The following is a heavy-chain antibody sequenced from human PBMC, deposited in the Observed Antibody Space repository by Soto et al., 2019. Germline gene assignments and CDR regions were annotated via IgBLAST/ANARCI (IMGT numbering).Heavy chain of an antibody. Sequence: EVQLLESGGGLVQPGGSLRLSCAASGFTFSSYAMRWVRQAPGKGLEWVSAISGTGGTTYYADSVKGRCTISRDNSRNTLHLQMNSLRPEDTAIYYCAKFFVGAGGSSGWPWSFHFWGQGTLVTVSS. CDR2: ISGTGGTT. V-gene: IGHV3-23*01. CDR3: AKFFVGAGGSSGWPWSFHF. CDR1: GFTFSSYA. J-gene: IGHJ4*02. D-gene: IGHD6-25*01.